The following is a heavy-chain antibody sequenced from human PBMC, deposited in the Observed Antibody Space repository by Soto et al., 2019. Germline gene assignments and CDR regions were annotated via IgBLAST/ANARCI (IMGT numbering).Heavy chain of an antibody. CDR1: CGSFSGYY. CDR3: ASFFGYDSSTSGRYYYGMDV. V-gene: IGHV4-34*01. D-gene: IGHD2-2*03. Sequence: SETLSLTCAVYCGSFSGYYWSWIRQPPGKGLEWIGEINHSGSTNYNPSLKSRVTISVDTSKNQFSLKLSSVTAADTAVYYCASFFGYDSSTSGRYYYGMDVWGQGTTVTVSS. J-gene: IGHJ6*02. CDR2: INHSGST.